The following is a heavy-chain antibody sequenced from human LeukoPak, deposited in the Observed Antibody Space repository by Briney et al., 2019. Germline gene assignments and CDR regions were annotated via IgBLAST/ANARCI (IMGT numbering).Heavy chain of an antibody. D-gene: IGHD2-15*01. CDR3: ARWDGGYMNAFDI. Sequence: ASVTVSCKASGYTFTSYYINWVRQATGQGLEWMGWMNPNSGNTGYAQKFQGRVTMTRNTSISTAYMELSSLRSEDTAVYYCARWDGGYMNAFDIWGQGTMVTVSS. V-gene: IGHV1-8*01. CDR2: MNPNSGNT. CDR1: GYTFTSYY. J-gene: IGHJ3*02.